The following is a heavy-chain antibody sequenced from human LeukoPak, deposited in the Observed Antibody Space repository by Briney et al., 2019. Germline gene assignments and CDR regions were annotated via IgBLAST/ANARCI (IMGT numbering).Heavy chain of an antibody. CDR3: ARDGGRTSSDAVEI. CDR1: GGSISRYY. D-gene: IGHD2-2*01. CDR2: IYYSGST. V-gene: IGHV4-59*12. Sequence: SETLSLTCTVSGGSISRYYWSWIRQPPGKGLEWIGYIYYSGSTNYNPSLKSRVTISVDTSKNQFSLKLSSVTAADTAVYYCARDGGRTSSDAVEIWGQGTMVIVSS. J-gene: IGHJ3*02.